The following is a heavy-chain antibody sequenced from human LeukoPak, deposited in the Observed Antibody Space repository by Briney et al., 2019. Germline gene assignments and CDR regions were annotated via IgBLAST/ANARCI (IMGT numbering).Heavy chain of an antibody. CDR1: GGSISSYY. D-gene: IGHD3-22*01. CDR3: ARDHSAYYYDSSGYQKRTNWFDP. V-gene: IGHV4-59*01. CDR2: NYYSGST. Sequence: PSETLSLTCTVSGGSISSYYWSWIRQPPGKGLEWIGYNYYSGSTNYNPSLKSRVTISVDTSKNQFYLKLSCVTAADTAVYYCARDHSAYYYDSSGYQKRTNWFDPWGQGTLVTVSS. J-gene: IGHJ5*02.